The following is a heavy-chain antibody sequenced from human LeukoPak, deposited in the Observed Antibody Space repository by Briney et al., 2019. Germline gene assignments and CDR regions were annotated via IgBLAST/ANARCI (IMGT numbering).Heavy chain of an antibody. J-gene: IGHJ4*02. CDR3: ARQISGNKDY. CDR1: GVSISGYY. CDR2: IFYRDSFSYGGTT. V-gene: IGHV4-59*08. D-gene: IGHD1/OR15-1a*01. Sequence: SETLSLTCSASGVSISGYYWIWIRQSPGKGLQYIGSIFYRDSFSYGGTTFYNPSLQSRLTISVDKSNNAFSLKLSSVTAADTAVYFCARQISGNKDYWGQGSLVTVSS.